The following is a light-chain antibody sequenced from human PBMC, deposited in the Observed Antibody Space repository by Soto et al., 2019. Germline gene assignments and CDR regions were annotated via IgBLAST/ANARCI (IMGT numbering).Light chain of an antibody. V-gene: IGLV3-21*02. CDR3: QVWDSGSTQYV. J-gene: IGLJ1*01. Sequence: SYELTQSPSVSVAPGQTATVTCGGRNIGAKSVHWYQQKPGQATVLVVYDDSVRPSGIPERFSGSNSGNTATLTISRVEVGDEADYYCQVWDSGSTQYVFGAGTKVTVL. CDR1: NIGAKS. CDR2: DDS.